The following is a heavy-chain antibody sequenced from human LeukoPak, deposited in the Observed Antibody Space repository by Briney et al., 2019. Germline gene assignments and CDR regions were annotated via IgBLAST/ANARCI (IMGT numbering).Heavy chain of an antibody. CDR1: GFTLSNYW. Sequence: GGSLRLSCAASGFTLSNYWMHWVRQTPGKGLMWVLRIGPDGRTTTYADSVKGRFTISRDSAKNTLYVQMNSLRAEDTAVYYCARGVNGNYGKFDSWGQGTLVTVSS. CDR2: IGPDGRTT. D-gene: IGHD4-17*01. J-gene: IGHJ4*02. V-gene: IGHV3-74*03. CDR3: ARGVNGNYGKFDS.